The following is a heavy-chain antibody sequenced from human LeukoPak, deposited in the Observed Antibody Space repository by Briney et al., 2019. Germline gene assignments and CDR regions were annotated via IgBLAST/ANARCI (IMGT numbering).Heavy chain of an antibody. CDR3: ARHYNSWYLRALDM. V-gene: IGHV4-39*01. J-gene: IGHJ3*02. CDR1: GGSISSSSYY. CDR2: IYYNENT. Sequence: PSETLSLTCTVSGGSISSSSYYWGWIRQPPGKGLEWIGSIYYNENTYYNPSLKRRITMAVDTSKNQFSLNLSSVTAADTALYFCARHYNSWYLRALDMWGQGTMVTVSS. D-gene: IGHD6-13*01.